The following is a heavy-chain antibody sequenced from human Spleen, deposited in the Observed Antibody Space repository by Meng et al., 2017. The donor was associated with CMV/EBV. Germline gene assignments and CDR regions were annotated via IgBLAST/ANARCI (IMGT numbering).Heavy chain of an antibody. Sequence: GESLKISCSASGFTFNNFAMGWVRQAPGKGLEWVSSITSTGTNTHYADSVKGRFTISRDNSKTTLYLQMNSLRAEDTAVYYCARVSEGPKGYYYGMDVWGQGTTVTVSS. CDR2: ITSTGTNT. V-gene: IGHV3-23*01. CDR3: ARVSEGPKGYYYGMDV. CDR1: GFTFNNFA. J-gene: IGHJ6*02.